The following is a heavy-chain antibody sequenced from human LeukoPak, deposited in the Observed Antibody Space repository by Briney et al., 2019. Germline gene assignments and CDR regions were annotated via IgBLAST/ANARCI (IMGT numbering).Heavy chain of an antibody. CDR3: ARAGLRFLEWLFGNFDY. D-gene: IGHD3-3*01. V-gene: IGHV3-21*01. J-gene: IGHJ4*02. CDR2: ISSNSNYI. Sequence: GGSLRLSCAASGFTFSSYSMNWVRQSPGQGLEWVSSISSNSNYIHYADSVNGRFTICRDNAKNSLFLQMNSLRAEDTAVYYCARAGLRFLEWLFGNFDYWGQGTLVTVSS. CDR1: GFTFSSYS.